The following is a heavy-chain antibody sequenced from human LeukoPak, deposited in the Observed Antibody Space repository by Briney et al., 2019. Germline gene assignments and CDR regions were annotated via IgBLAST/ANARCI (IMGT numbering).Heavy chain of an antibody. CDR1: GFTFGSSG. D-gene: IGHD3-10*01. V-gene: IGHV3-23*01. J-gene: IGHJ4*02. Sequence: GGTLRLSCAASGFTFGSSGMSWVRQAPGKGLEWVSAISDSGASTYYADSVKGRFTISRDNSKNTLYLQMNSLRAEDTAVYYCAKLWFGELLPLFDYWGQGTLVTVSS. CDR3: AKLWFGELLPLFDY. CDR2: ISDSGAST.